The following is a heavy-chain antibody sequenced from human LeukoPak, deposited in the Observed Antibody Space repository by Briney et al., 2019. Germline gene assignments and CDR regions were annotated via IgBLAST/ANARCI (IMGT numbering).Heavy chain of an antibody. Sequence: PGGSLRLSCTASGFTFGYYAMSWVRQAPGKGLEWVGFIRSKAYGGTTEYAASVKGRFTISRDDSKSIAYLQMNSLKTEDTAVYYFTRDVAGYFDYWGQGTLVTVSS. CDR1: GFTFGYYA. CDR3: TRDVAGYFDY. D-gene: IGHD6-19*01. J-gene: IGHJ4*02. CDR2: IRSKAYGGTT. V-gene: IGHV3-49*04.